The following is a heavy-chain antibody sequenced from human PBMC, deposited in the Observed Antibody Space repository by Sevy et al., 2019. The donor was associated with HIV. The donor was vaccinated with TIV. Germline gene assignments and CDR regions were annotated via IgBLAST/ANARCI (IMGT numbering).Heavy chain of an antibody. CDR2: ISWNSGRR. Sequence: GGSLRLSCAASGFIFDDYPMDWVRQPPGKGLEWVSGISWNSGRRSYADSVKGRFTISRDNAKKFLYLEMNSLRAEDTALYYCVKGHSMLVVSNAFEYWGPGTLVTVSS. CDR3: VKGHSMLVVSNAFEY. V-gene: IGHV3-9*01. CDR1: GFIFDDYP. D-gene: IGHD3-22*01. J-gene: IGHJ4*02.